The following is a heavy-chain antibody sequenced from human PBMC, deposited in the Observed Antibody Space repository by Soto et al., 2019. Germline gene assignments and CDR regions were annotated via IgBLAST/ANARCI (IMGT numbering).Heavy chain of an antibody. Sequence: EVQLLESGGGLIQPGGSLRLSCAASGFTFSSYALSWVRQTPEKGLEWVSTISGSGSIAYYADSVKGRFTISRDNSKNTLYLQLRSLRAADTATYYCAKHRFSSGWQNAFDFWGQGTMVTVSS. CDR3: AKHRFSSGWQNAFDF. D-gene: IGHD6-19*01. CDR2: ISGSGSIA. V-gene: IGHV3-23*01. J-gene: IGHJ3*01. CDR1: GFTFSSYA.